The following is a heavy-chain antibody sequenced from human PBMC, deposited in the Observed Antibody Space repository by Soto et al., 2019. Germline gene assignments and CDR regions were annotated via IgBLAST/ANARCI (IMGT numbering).Heavy chain of an antibody. J-gene: IGHJ6*02. V-gene: IGHV1-8*01. D-gene: IGHD3-22*01. CDR2: MNPNSGNT. CDR1: GYTFTSYD. Sequence: GASVKVSCKASGYTFTSYDINWVRQATGQGLEWMGWMNPNSGNTGYAQKFQGRVTMTRNTSISTAYMELSSLRSEDTAVYYCASVETYYYDSSGPRNYGMDVWGQGTTVTVSS. CDR3: ASVETYYYDSSGPRNYGMDV.